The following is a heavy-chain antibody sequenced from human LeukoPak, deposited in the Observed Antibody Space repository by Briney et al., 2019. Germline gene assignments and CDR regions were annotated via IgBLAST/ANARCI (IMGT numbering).Heavy chain of an antibody. Sequence: SETLSLTCAVSGCSLSSSNWWRWVREPPGEGLEWIGEIYHSGSTNYNPSLKSRVTISVDKARDQFSLKLSCVTAADTAVYYCAKVGGNYLWPWGQGTLVTVSS. D-gene: IGHD1-26*01. CDR3: AKVGGNYLWP. V-gene: IGHV4-4*02. CDR1: GCSLSSSNW. J-gene: IGHJ5*02. CDR2: IYHSGST.